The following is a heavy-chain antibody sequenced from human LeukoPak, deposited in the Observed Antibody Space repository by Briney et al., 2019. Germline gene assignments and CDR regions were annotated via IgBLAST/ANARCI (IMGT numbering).Heavy chain of an antibody. V-gene: IGHV3-21*06. CDR2: ISSSSSYI. CDR1: GFTFSSYS. Sequence: GGSLTLSCAASGFTFSSYSMNWVRQAPGKGLEWVSSISSSSSYIYYADSVKGRFTISRDNAKNSLYLQMNSLRAEDTAVYCCARGLHDYSNAEGFDPWGQGTLVTVSS. J-gene: IGHJ5*02. CDR3: ARGLHDYSNAEGFDP. D-gene: IGHD4-11*01.